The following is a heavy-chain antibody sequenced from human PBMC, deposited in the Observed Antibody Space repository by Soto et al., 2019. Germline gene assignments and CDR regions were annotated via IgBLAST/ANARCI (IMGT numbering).Heavy chain of an antibody. CDR1: GFIFNNHW. V-gene: IGHV3-7*01. Sequence: EVQLVESGGDLVQPGGSLRLSCTTSGFIFNNHWMSWVRQAPVKGLEWVANIKEDGSVKTYVDSVKGRFTISRDNAKNSIYLQMDSLRVEDTAVYYCVRDGGWPLPFDVWGQGTMVTVSS. D-gene: IGHD6-19*01. CDR2: IKEDGSVK. CDR3: VRDGGWPLPFDV. J-gene: IGHJ3*01.